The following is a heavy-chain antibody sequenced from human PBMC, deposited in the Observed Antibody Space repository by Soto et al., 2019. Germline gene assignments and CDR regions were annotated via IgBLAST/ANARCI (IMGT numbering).Heavy chain of an antibody. CDR2: IYYSGST. D-gene: IGHD3-22*01. CDR1: GGSISSGDYY. CDR3: ARDDSSGYYYDAFDI. V-gene: IGHV4-61*08. Sequence: PSETLSLTCTVSGGSISSGDYYWSWIRQPPGKGLEWIGYIYYSGSTNYNPSLKSRVTISVDTSKNQFSLKLSSVTAADTAVYYCARDDSSGYYYDAFDIWGQGTMVTVSS. J-gene: IGHJ3*02.